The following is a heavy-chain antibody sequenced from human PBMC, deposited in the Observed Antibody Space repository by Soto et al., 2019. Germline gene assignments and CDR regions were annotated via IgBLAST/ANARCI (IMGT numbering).Heavy chain of an antibody. Sequence: GGSLRLSCAASGFTFSNAWMSWVRQAPGKGLEWVGRIKSKTDGGTTDYAAPVKGRFTISRDDSKNTLYLQMNSLKTEDTAVYYCTTDFRGVAVAGTEGYYYGMDVWGQGTTVTVSS. J-gene: IGHJ6*02. V-gene: IGHV3-15*01. D-gene: IGHD6-19*01. CDR2: IKSKTDGGTT. CDR3: TTDFRGVAVAGTEGYYYGMDV. CDR1: GFTFSNAW.